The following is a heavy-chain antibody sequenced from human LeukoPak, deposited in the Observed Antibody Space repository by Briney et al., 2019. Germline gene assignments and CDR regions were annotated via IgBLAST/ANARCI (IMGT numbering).Heavy chain of an antibody. V-gene: IGHV1-24*01. D-gene: IGHD2-2*01. Sequence: GASVKVSCKVSGYTLTELSMHWVRQAPGKGLEWMGGFDPEDGETIYAQKFQGRVTMTEDTSTDTAYMELSSLRSEDTAVYYCATDPYCSSTSCHHYYYYYGMDVWGQGTTVTVSS. J-gene: IGHJ6*02. CDR2: FDPEDGET. CDR3: ATDPYCSSTSCHHYYYYYGMDV. CDR1: GYTLTELS.